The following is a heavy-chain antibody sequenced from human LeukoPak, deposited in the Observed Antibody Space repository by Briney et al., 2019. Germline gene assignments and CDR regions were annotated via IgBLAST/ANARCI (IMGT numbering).Heavy chain of an antibody. CDR3: ARHRRGGGGPIDY. V-gene: IGHV4-39*01. CDR1: GGSLSGSGYY. CDR2: IHYSGTT. D-gene: IGHD3-10*01. J-gene: IGHJ4*02. Sequence: SETLSLTCIVSGGSLSGSGYYWGWIRQPPGKGLEWIGSIHYSGTTYYNPSLKSRVTISVDTSKNQFSLKLSSVTAADTAVFYWARHRRGGGGPIDYWGQGTRVAVSS.